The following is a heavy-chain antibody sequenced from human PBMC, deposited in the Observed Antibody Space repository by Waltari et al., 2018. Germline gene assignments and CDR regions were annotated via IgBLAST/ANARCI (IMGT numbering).Heavy chain of an antibody. D-gene: IGHD3-16*01. CDR3: ARDFGLSDDHIEEGWFDP. CDR2: IYTSGST. V-gene: IGHV4-4*07. Sequence: QVQLQESGPGLVKPSETLSLTCTVSGGSISSYYWSWIRQPAGRGLEWIGRIYTSGSTNCNPALKSRVTMSVDTSRSQCSVKLSSVTAADTAGYYWARDFGLSDDHIEEGWFDPWGQGTLVTVSS. J-gene: IGHJ5*02. CDR1: GGSISSYY.